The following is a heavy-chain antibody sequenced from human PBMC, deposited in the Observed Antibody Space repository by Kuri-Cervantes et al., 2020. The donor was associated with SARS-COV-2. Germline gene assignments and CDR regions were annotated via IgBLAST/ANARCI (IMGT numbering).Heavy chain of an antibody. CDR1: GGSFSGYY. CDR2: INHSGST. Sequence: SQKLSLTCAVYGGSFSGYYWSWIRQPPGKGLEWMGEINHSGSTNYNPSLKSRVTISVDTSKNQFSLKLRSVTAADTAVYYCANWGLHDAFDILVHGTMVTVSS. CDR3: ANWGLHDAFDI. D-gene: IGHD7-27*01. J-gene: IGHJ3*02. V-gene: IGHV4-34*01.